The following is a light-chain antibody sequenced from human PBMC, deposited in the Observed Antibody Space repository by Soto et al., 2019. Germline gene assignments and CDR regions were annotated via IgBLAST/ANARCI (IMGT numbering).Light chain of an antibody. J-gene: IGKJ1*01. V-gene: IGKV1-5*03. CDR3: KEYRNNYGT. CDR2: KAY. CDR1: QRIDTW. Sequence: DIQMTQSPATLAASGGDRVSITCRASQRIDTWLAWYQQKPGKAPNLLIYKAYRLQSGVQSRFSGSGSGTEFTLTIRSLQPEDFATYYCKEYRNNYGTFGQGTKVDI.